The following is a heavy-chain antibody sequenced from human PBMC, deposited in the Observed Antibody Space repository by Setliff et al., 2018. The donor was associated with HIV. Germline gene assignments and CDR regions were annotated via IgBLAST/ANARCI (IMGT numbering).Heavy chain of an antibody. CDR3: ARDEPKNTEAAPGY. CDR1: GFTFSSYW. D-gene: IGHD6-6*01. V-gene: IGHV3-74*01. Sequence: PGGSLRLSCAASGFTFSSYWMHWVRQAPGKGLVWVSRINSDGSSTGYADSVRGRFTISRDNAKSSLFLQMNSLRPEDTAVYYCARDEPKNTEAAPGYWGQGTLVTVSS. J-gene: IGHJ4*02. CDR2: INSDGSST.